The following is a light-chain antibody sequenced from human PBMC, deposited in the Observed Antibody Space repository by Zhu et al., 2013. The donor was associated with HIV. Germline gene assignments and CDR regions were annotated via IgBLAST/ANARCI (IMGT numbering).Light chain of an antibody. J-gene: IGKJ1*01. Sequence: DIVMTQSPDSLAVSLGERATINCKSSQSVLYNSNNKNYLAWYQQKPGQPPKLLIYWASTRESGVPDRFSGSGSGTDFTLTITGLEPEDIGMYFCQRFGSSVTWTFGQGTNLEIK. CDR1: QSVLYNSNNKNY. CDR2: WAS. CDR3: QRFGSSVTWT. V-gene: IGKV4-1*01.